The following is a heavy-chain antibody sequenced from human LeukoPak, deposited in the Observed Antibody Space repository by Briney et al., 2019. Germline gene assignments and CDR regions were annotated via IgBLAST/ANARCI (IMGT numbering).Heavy chain of an antibody. CDR2: INPSGGST. CDR1: VYTFTSYY. D-gene: IGHD3-22*01. Sequence: GASVRVSCKGSVYTFTSYYMHWVRQAPGQGLEWMGIINPSGGSTSYAQKFQGRVTMTRDTSTSTVYMELSSLRSEDTAVYYCARIYYDSSGYHEQDFDYWGQGTLVTVSS. V-gene: IGHV1-46*01. J-gene: IGHJ4*02. CDR3: ARIYYDSSGYHEQDFDY.